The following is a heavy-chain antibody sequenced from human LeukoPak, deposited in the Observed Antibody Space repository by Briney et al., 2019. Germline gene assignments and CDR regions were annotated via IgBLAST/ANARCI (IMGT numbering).Heavy chain of an antibody. Sequence: PGGSLRLSCEASGFIFSDYSMNWVRQAPGKGLEWVSYINDAGTTIFHADSVRGRFTISRDDARDSLYLQMDSLRDDDTAVCYCARDRTGWYFDLWGRGTRVSVSS. D-gene: IGHD3-10*01. CDR3: ARDRTGWYFDL. CDR2: INDAGTTI. CDR1: GFIFSDYS. V-gene: IGHV3-48*02. J-gene: IGHJ2*01.